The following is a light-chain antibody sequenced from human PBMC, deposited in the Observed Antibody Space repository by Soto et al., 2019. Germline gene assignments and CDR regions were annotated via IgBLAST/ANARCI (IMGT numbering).Light chain of an antibody. CDR3: LQHKSYPLT. CDR2: GAA. CDR1: QGISTY. V-gene: IGKV1-17*03. Sequence: DIQMPQSPSAMSASLGDRVTITCRASQGISTYLVWFQQKPGRVPKRLIYGAATLQSGVPSRFSGSGSGTEFTLTISSLQPEDFATYYCLQHKSYPLTFGGGTKVEIK. J-gene: IGKJ4*01.